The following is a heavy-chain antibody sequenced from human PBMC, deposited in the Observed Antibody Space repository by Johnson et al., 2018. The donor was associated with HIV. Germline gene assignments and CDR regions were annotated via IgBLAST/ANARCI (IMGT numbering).Heavy chain of an antibody. CDR2: IYSGGST. J-gene: IGHJ3*02. Sequence: VHLVESGGGLAKPAWSPRLSCAASQFTFSSYYMNCVRQAPGKGLEWVSVIYSGGSTYYADSVKGRFSISRDTSTNTLYLQVNSLRAEDTAVYYCARGGHAVVAKPFGAFDIWGQGTMVTVSS. D-gene: IGHD2-21*01. V-gene: IGHV3-66*02. CDR1: QFTFSSYY. CDR3: ARGGHAVVAKPFGAFDI.